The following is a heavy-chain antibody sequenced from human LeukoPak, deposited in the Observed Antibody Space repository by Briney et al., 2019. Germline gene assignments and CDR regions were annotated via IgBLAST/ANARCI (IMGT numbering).Heavy chain of an antibody. J-gene: IGHJ5*02. D-gene: IGHD3-16*02. V-gene: IGHV4-39*07. CDR3: ARIPLYDYVWGSYRYPRFDP. Sequence: SETLSLTCTVSGGSISSSSYYWGWIRQPPGKGLEWIGSIYYSGSTYYNPSLKSRVTISVDTSKNQFSLKLSSVTAADTAVYYCARIPLYDYVWGSYRYPRFDPWGQGTLVTVSS. CDR1: GGSISSSSYY. CDR2: IYYSGST.